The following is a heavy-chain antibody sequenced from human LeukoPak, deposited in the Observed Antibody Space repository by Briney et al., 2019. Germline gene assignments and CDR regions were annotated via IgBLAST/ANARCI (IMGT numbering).Heavy chain of an antibody. J-gene: IGHJ6*03. D-gene: IGHD2-15*01. CDR2: IYTSGSP. CDR3: AGDKEVRVVVPAMGTYYHYHMDV. V-gene: IGHV4-61*09. CDR1: GGSISSGSYY. Sequence: SETLSLTCTVSGGSISSGSYYWSWIRQPAGKGLEWIGHIYTSGSPNYNPSLKSRVTMSVDTSKNQFSLKLSSVTAADTAVYYCAGDKEVRVVVPAMGTYYHYHMDVWGKGTTVTVSS.